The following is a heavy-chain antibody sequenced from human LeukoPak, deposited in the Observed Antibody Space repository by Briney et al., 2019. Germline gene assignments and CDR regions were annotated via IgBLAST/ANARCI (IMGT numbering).Heavy chain of an antibody. Sequence: PSETLSLTCAVYGGSFSGYYWSWIRQPPEKGPEWIGEINHSGSTNYNPSLKSRVTISVDTSKNQFSLKLSSVTAADTAVYYCARGEGILRYFDWLHRGLDYWGQGTLVTVSS. CDR3: ARGEGILRYFDWLHRGLDY. J-gene: IGHJ4*02. V-gene: IGHV4-34*01. CDR1: GGSFSGYY. CDR2: INHSGST. D-gene: IGHD3-9*01.